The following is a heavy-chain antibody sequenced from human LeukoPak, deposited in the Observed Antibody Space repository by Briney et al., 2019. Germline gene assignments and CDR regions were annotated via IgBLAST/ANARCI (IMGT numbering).Heavy chain of an antibody. CDR1: GGTFSSYA. V-gene: IGHV1-69*13. CDR3: ARASLDPENWFDP. CDR2: IIPIFGTA. J-gene: IGHJ5*02. Sequence: SVKVSCKASGGTFSSYAISWVRQAPGQGLEWMGGIIPIFGTANYAQKFQGRVTITADESTSTAYMELSSLRSEDAAVYYCARASLDPENWFDPWGQGTLVTVSS. D-gene: IGHD6-6*01.